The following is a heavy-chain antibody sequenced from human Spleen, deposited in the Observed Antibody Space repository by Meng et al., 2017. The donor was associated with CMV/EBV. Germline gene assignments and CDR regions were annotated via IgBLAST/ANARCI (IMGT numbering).Heavy chain of an antibody. Sequence: GGSLRLSCAASGFSFDDYTMHWVRHLPGKGLEWVSLISWDGGATYYADSVRGRFTIARDNAKNSLYLQMNSLRAEDTPVYYCARDNSPYDFWSGSASDGMDVWGQGTTVTVSS. CDR3: ARDNSPYDFWSGSASDGMDV. CDR1: GFSFDDYT. CDR2: ISWDGGAT. D-gene: IGHD3-3*01. V-gene: IGHV3-43*01. J-gene: IGHJ6*02.